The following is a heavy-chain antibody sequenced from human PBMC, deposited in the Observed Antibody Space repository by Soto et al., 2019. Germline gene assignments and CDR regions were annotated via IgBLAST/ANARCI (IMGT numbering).Heavy chain of an antibody. D-gene: IGHD3-10*01. CDR3: ASKWFGESNDAFAI. CDR2: FDPEDGET. CDR1: GYTLTELS. J-gene: IGHJ3*02. Sequence: GASVKVSCKGSGYTLTELSMHWVRQAPGKGLEWMGGFDPEDGETIYAQKFQGRVTMTEDTSTDTAHMELSSLRSEDTAVYYCASKWFGESNDAFAIWGQGTMVTVSS. V-gene: IGHV1-24*01.